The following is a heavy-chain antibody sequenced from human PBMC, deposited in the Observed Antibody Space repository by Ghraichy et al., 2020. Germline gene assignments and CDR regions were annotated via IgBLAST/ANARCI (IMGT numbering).Heavy chain of an antibody. CDR2: IRSDGNTM. Sequence: GESLNISCAASGFTVSDYYISWIRQAPGKGLEWVSYIRSDGNTMDYADSVKGRFAISRDNAKNSVYLQMNSLRAEDTAVYYCTRDRGQIYYYFNIDVWGQGTAVTVSS. J-gene: IGHJ6*02. D-gene: IGHD5-24*01. CDR3: TRDRGQIYYYFNIDV. CDR1: GFTVSDYY. V-gene: IGHV3-11*01.